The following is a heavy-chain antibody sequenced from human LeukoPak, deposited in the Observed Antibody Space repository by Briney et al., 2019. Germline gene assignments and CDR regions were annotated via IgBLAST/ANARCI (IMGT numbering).Heavy chain of an antibody. V-gene: IGHV5-51*01. CDR3: ARQLRLGELSTNWFDP. D-gene: IGHD3-16*02. Sequence: GEALKISCKGSGYSFTSYWIGWGRQMAGKGLEWRGIIYPGDSDTRYSPSFQGRVTISADKSISTAYLQWSSLKASDTAMYYCARQLRLGELSTNWFDPWGQGTLVTVSS. CDR1: GYSFTSYW. CDR2: IYPGDSDT. J-gene: IGHJ5*02.